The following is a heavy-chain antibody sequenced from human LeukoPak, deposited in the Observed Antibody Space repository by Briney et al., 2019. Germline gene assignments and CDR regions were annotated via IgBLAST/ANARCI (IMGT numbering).Heavy chain of an antibody. CDR3: AREDHSKYEY. J-gene: IGHJ4*02. D-gene: IGHD4-11*01. CDR2: IKQGGSEK. CDR1: GFTFSSYW. V-gene: IGHV3-7*01. Sequence: GGSLRLSXVASGFTFSSYWMSWVRQAPGKGLEWVASIKQGGSEKYYVDSVKGRFTISRDNAKNSLYLQMNSLRAEDTAVYYCAREDHSKYEYWGQGTLVTVSS.